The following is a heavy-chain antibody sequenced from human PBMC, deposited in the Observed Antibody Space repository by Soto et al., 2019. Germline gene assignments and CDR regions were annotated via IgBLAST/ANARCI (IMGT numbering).Heavy chain of an antibody. CDR1: GGSISSYY. V-gene: IGHV4-4*07. CDR2: IYTSGIT. CDR3: ARDVRWSGRPNSYYFDY. J-gene: IGHJ4*02. D-gene: IGHD3-3*01. Sequence: QVQLQESGPGLVKPSETLSLTCTVSGGSISSYYWSWIRQPAGKGLEWIGRIYTSGITNYNPSLKSRVTMSVATSKNQFSLKLSSVTAADTAVYYCARDVRWSGRPNSYYFDYWGQGTLVTVSS.